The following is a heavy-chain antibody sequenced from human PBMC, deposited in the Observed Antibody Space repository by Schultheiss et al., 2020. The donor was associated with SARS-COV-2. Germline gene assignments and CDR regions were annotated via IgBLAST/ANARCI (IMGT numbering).Heavy chain of an antibody. D-gene: IGHD3-9*01. J-gene: IGHJ4*02. Sequence: SETLSLTCTVSGGSVSSGSYYWSWVRQPPGTGLEWIGYIYYSGTTNYNPSLKSRVTISVDTSNNQFSLKLSSVTAADTAVYYCARDGLRYFDWLSIWGQGTLVTVSS. CDR1: GGSVSSGSYY. CDR2: IYYSGTT. V-gene: IGHV4-61*01. CDR3: ARDGLRYFDWLSI.